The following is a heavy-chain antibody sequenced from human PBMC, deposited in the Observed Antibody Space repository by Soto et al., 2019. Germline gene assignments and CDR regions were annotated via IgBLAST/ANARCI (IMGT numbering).Heavy chain of an antibody. CDR3: AATGYTYGYHFDH. Sequence: GESLKISCKGSGYTFTSYWITWVRQMPGKGLEWMGRIDPSDSSTNYSPSFQGHVTISTDKSISTAHLQWSSLKVSDTAMYYCAATGYTYGYHFDHWGQGTQVTGLL. J-gene: IGHJ4*02. CDR2: IDPSDSST. D-gene: IGHD5-18*01. V-gene: IGHV5-10-1*01. CDR1: GYTFTSYW.